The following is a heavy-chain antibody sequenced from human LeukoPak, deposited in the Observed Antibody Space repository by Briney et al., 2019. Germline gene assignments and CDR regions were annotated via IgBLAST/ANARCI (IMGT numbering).Heavy chain of an antibody. J-gene: IGHJ4*02. V-gene: IGHV3-30*02. CDR1: GFTFSSYG. CDR2: IRYDGSNK. D-gene: IGHD1-26*01. Sequence: GGSLRLSCAASGFTFSSYGMHWVRQAPGKGLEWVAFIRYDGSNKYYVDSVKGRFTISRDNSKNTLYLQMNSLRAEDTAVYYCARDTGVGTTTDYFDYWGQGTLVTVSS. CDR3: ARDTGVGTTTDYFDY.